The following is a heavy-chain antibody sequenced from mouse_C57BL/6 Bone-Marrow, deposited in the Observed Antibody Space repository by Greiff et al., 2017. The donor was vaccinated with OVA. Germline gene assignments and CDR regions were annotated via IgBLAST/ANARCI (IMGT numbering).Heavy chain of an antibody. D-gene: IGHD6-1*01. CDR1: GYTFTSYW. V-gene: IGHV1-7*01. Sequence: QVQLQQSGAELAKPGASVKLSCKASGYTFTSYWMHWVKQRPGQGLEWIGYINPSSGYTKYNQKFKDKATLTADKSSSTAYMQLSSLTYEDSAVYYCARCSPTQFLYFDYWGQGTTLTVSS. CDR2: INPSSGYT. CDR3: ARCSPTQFLYFDY. J-gene: IGHJ2*01.